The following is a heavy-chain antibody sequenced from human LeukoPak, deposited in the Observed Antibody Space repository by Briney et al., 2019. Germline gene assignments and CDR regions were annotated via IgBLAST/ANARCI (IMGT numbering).Heavy chain of an antibody. CDR3: AKGHYYGSGSLDY. CDR1: GFTFSSYG. Sequence: GGSLRLSCAASGFTFSSYGMSWVRQAPGKGLEWVSAIGGRDGSTYYADSVKGRFTTSRDNSKNTLYVQMNSLRAEDTAVYYCAKGHYYGSGSLDYWGQGTLVTVSS. J-gene: IGHJ4*02. D-gene: IGHD3-10*01. CDR2: IGGRDGST. V-gene: IGHV3-23*01.